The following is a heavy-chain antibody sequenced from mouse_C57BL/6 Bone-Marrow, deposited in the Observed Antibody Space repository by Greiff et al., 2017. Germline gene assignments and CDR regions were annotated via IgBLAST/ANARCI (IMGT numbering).Heavy chain of an antibody. CDR3: ARWWDEAY. D-gene: IGHD1-1*02. CDR1: GYTFTSYW. Sequence: QVQLQQPGAELVKPGASVTLSCKASGYTFTSYWMQWVKQRPGQGLEWIGEIDPSDSYTNYNQKFKGKATLTVDTSSSTAYMQLSRLTSEDSAVYYCARWWDEAYWGQGTLVTVSA. J-gene: IGHJ3*01. CDR2: IDPSDSYT. V-gene: IGHV1-50*01.